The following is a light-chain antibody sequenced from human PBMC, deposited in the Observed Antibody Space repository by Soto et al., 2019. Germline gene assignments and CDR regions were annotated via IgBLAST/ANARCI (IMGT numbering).Light chain of an antibody. Sequence: QSVLTQPPSVSGAPGQRVTISCTGSSSNIGAGYDVHWYQQLPGTAPKLLIYGNSNRPSGVPDRFSGSKSGTSVYLAITGLQAEDEADYYCQSYDSSLSGGVFGGGTKLTVL. CDR1: SSNIGAGYD. V-gene: IGLV1-40*01. CDR2: GNS. J-gene: IGLJ3*02. CDR3: QSYDSSLSGGV.